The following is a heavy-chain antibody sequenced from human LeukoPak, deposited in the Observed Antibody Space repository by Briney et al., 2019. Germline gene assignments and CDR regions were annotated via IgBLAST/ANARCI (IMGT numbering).Heavy chain of an antibody. V-gene: IGHV3-21*01. CDR1: GFTFSSYG. CDR2: ITGSSSYI. J-gene: IGHJ5*02. CDR3: GIGIRRWSYLPP. Sequence: GGSLRLSCAASGFTFSSYGMHWVRQAPGKGLEWVSFITGSSSYIYYTDSVKGRFTISRDNAKNSLFLQMNGLRDEDTAVYYCGIGIRRWSYLPPWGQRTLVTVSS. D-gene: IGHD2-15*01.